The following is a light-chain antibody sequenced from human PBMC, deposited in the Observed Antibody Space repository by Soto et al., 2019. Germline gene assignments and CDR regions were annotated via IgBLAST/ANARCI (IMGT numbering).Light chain of an antibody. CDR3: QQYQTYSQ. J-gene: IGKJ1*01. CDR1: QSINTW. Sequence: DIQMTQSPSTLSASVGDRVTITCRASQSINTWLAWYQLKPGRAPKLLIYKASTLESGVPSRFSGSGSGTEFTLTISSLQPDDFATYYCQQYQTYSQFGQGTKV. V-gene: IGKV1-5*03. CDR2: KAS.